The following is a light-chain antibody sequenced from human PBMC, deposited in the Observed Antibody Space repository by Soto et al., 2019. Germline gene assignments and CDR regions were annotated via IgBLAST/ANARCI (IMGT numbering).Light chain of an antibody. V-gene: IGLV3-21*04. CDR3: QVWDSSSDSVV. CDR1: NIGSKS. CDR2: YDS. J-gene: IGLJ2*01. Sequence: SYELTQPPSVSVAPGKTARITCGGNNIGSKSVHWYQQKPGQASVLVIYYDSDRPSGIPERFSGSNSGNTATLTISRVEAGDEADYYCQVWDSSSDSVVFGGGTKLTVL.